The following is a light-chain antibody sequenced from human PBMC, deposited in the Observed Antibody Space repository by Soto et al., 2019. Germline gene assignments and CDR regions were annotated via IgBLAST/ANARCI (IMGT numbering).Light chain of an antibody. CDR2: DVN. CDR3: CSYAGSYV. CDR1: SSDVGAFNY. J-gene: IGLJ1*01. Sequence: QSALTQPRSVSGSPGQSVTISCTGTSSDVGAFNYVSWYRHHPGKAPQLLIYDVNKRPSGVPDRFSGSKSGNTASLTISGLQAEDEADYYCCSYAGSYVFGSRTKLTVL. V-gene: IGLV2-11*01.